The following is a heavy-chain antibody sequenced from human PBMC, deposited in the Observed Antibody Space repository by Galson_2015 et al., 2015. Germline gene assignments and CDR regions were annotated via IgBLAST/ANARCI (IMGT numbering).Heavy chain of an antibody. J-gene: IGHJ6*03. CDR1: GFTFDDFG. D-gene: IGHD3-9*01. Sequence: SCAASGFTFDDFGMSWVRQAPGKGLEWVSGINRNGGSAVYADSVKGRFTISRDNAKNSLFLEVNSLRAEDTALYYCARDLRYRPREYYYYYYMDVWAKGPRSPCP. CDR3: ARDLRYRPREYYYYYYMDV. CDR2: INRNGGSA. V-gene: IGHV3-20*04.